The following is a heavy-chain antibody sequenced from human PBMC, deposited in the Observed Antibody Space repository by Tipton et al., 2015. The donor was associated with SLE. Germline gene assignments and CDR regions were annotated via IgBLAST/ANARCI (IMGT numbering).Heavy chain of an antibody. CDR2: LHYSWDI. CDR3: VTSLGRWLQLSAFDF. J-gene: IGHJ3*01. D-gene: IGHD5-24*01. V-gene: IGHV4-39*02. Sequence: TLSLTCTVSGGSLSSSTFYWGWFRQPLGKGLEWLGSLHYSWDIYYNSSIKSRVTVSVDTSKNHFSLNLTSVTAADTAVYYCVTSLGRWLQLSAFDFWGQGTIVTVSS. CDR1: GGSLSSSTFY.